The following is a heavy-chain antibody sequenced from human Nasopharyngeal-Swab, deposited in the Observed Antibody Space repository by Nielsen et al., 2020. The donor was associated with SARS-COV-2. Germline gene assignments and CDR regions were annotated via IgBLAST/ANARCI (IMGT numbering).Heavy chain of an antibody. Sequence: GESLKISCVASGFTFSSHAMSWVRQAPGKGLEWASGLIENGVDTYYAESVKGRFTVSRDNSRNTLYLQMNSLRAEDTAVYYCAKTVTTTGGGYWGQGTLVTVSS. CDR2: LIENGVDT. J-gene: IGHJ4*02. V-gene: IGHV3-23*01. CDR3: AKTVTTTGGGY. D-gene: IGHD4-11*01. CDR1: GFTFSSHA.